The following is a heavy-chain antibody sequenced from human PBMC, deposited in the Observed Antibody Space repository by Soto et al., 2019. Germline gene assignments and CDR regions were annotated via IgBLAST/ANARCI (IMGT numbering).Heavy chain of an antibody. V-gene: IGHV4-39*01. D-gene: IGHD3-22*01. CDR2: IYYSGST. J-gene: IGHJ4*02. Sequence: SETLSLTCTVSGGSISSSSYYWGWIRQPPGKGLEWIGSIYYSGSTYYNPSLKSRVTISVDTSKNQFSLKLSSVTAADTAVYYCAHLEYYYDSSGYYYFDYWGQGTLVTVSS. CDR1: GGSISSSSYY. CDR3: AHLEYYYDSSGYYYFDY.